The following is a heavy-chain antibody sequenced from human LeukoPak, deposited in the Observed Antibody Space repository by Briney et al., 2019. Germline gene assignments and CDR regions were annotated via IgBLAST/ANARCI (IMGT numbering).Heavy chain of an antibody. J-gene: IGHJ4*02. CDR3: ARGAGWLPLV. D-gene: IGHD5-24*01. Sequence: SETLSLTCTVSGGSISSHYWSWIRQPPGKGLEWIGYIYYSGSTNYNPSLKSRVTISVDTSKSQFSLKLSSVTAADTAVYYCARGAGWLPLVWGQGTLSPSPQ. V-gene: IGHV4-59*11. CDR1: GGSISSHY. CDR2: IYYSGST.